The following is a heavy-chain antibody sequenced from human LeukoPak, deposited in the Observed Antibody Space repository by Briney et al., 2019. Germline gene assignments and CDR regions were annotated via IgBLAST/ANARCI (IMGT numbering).Heavy chain of an antibody. CDR1: GGSFSGYY. Sequence: PSETLSLTCAVYGGSFSGYYWSWIRQPPGKGLEWIGEINHSGSTNYNPSLKSRVTMSVDTSKNQFSLKLSSVTAADTAVYYCARSNCVWGSYRPRQSDAFDIWGQGTMVTVSS. CDR3: ARSNCVWGSYRPRQSDAFDI. D-gene: IGHD3-16*02. V-gene: IGHV4-34*01. CDR2: INHSGST. J-gene: IGHJ3*02.